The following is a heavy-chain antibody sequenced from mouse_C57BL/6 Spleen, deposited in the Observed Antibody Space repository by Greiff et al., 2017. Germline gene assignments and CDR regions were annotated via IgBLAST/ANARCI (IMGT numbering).Heavy chain of an antibody. Sequence: VKLQQPGTELVKPGASVKLSCKASGYTFTSYWMHWVKQRPGQGLEWIGNINPSNGGTNYNEKFKSKATLTVDKSSSTAYMQLSSLTSEDSAVYYCASAYYGSSYAMDYWGQGTSVTVSS. J-gene: IGHJ4*01. CDR3: ASAYYGSSYAMDY. CDR1: GYTFTSYW. V-gene: IGHV1-53*01. CDR2: INPSNGGT. D-gene: IGHD1-1*01.